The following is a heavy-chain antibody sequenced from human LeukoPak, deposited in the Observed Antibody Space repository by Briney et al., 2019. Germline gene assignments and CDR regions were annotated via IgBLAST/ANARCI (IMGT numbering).Heavy chain of an antibody. CDR2: ISYDGSNK. V-gene: IGHV3-30-3*01. D-gene: IGHD6-25*01. CDR1: GFTFSSYA. CDR3: ARSGPYAEQRDYYYYGMDV. J-gene: IGHJ6*02. Sequence: PGGSLRLSCAASGFTFSSYAMHWVRQAPGKGLEWVAVISYDGSNKYYADSVKGRFTISRDNSKNTLYLQMNSLRAEDTAVYYCARSGPYAEQRDYYYYGMDVWGQGTTVTVSS.